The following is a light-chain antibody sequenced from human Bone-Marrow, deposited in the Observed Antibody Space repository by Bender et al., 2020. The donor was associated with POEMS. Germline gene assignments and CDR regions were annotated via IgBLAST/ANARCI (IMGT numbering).Light chain of an antibody. V-gene: IGLV3-25*03. CDR3: QSADSSGLYV. CDR1: NIGTRS. CDR2: KDT. J-gene: IGLJ1*01. Sequence: SYVLTQPPSVSVAPRQTARITCGGDNIGTRSVHWYQQKPGQAPVLVICKDTERPSGIPERFTGSTSGTTVTLTITGVQAEDEADYYCQSADSSGLYVFGNATRVIVL.